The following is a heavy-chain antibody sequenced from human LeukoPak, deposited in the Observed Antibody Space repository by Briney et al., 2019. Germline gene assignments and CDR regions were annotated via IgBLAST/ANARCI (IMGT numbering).Heavy chain of an antibody. V-gene: IGHV1-69*10. J-gene: IGHJ4*02. Sequence: VKVSRKASGGTFSSYAISWVRQAPGQGLEWMGRIIPILGIANYAQKFQGRVTITADKSTSTAYMELSSLRSEDTAVYYCARDPPNYSNYREWGQGTLVTVSS. CDR3: ARDPPNYSNYRE. D-gene: IGHD4-11*01. CDR2: IIPILGIA. CDR1: GGTFSSYA.